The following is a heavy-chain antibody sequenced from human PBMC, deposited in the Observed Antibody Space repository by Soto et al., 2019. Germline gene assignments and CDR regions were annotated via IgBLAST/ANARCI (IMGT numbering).Heavy chain of an antibody. CDR3: AKDILTGYYIAFDY. J-gene: IGHJ4*02. Sequence: PGGSLRLSCAASGFTLSSYPMSWVRQSPGKGLEWVSTINGGGTSTYYAPSVKGRFTISRDNSKNTLYLQMNSLRAEDTALYYCAKDILTGYYIAFDYWGQGTLVTVSS. CDR1: GFTLSSYP. CDR2: INGGGTST. V-gene: IGHV3-23*01. D-gene: IGHD3-9*01.